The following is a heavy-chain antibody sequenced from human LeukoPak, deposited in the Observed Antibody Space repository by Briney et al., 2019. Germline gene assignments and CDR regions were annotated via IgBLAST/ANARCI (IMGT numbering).Heavy chain of an antibody. CDR2: IIPIFGTA. CDR3: ARERYCSSTKCYAGSVYGMDV. CDR1: GGTFRSYA. V-gene: IGHV1-69*01. D-gene: IGHD2-2*01. J-gene: IGHJ6*02. Sequence: SVKVSCKASGGTFRSYAISWVRQAPGQGLEWMGGIIPIFGTANYAQKFQGRVTITADESTSTAYMELSSLRSEDTAVYYCARERYCSSTKCYAGSVYGMDVWGQGTTVTVSS.